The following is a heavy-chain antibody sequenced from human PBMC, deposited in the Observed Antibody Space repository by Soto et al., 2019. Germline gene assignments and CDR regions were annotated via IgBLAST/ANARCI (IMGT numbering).Heavy chain of an antibody. Sequence: PGGSLRLSCAASGFTFSSYAMHWVRQAPGKGLEWVSAISGSGGSTYYADSVKGRFTISRDNSKNTLYLQMNSLRAEDTAVYYCAKKKLRFLEWLFPSHYMDVWGKGTTVTVSS. CDR3: AKKKLRFLEWLFPSHYMDV. CDR2: ISGSGGST. V-gene: IGHV3-23*01. J-gene: IGHJ6*03. D-gene: IGHD3-3*01. CDR1: GFTFSSYA.